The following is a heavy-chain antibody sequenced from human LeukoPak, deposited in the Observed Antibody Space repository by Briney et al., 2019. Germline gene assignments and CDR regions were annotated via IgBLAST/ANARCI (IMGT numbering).Heavy chain of an antibody. CDR3: ARDDYGDYEDY. V-gene: IGHV1-2*06. J-gene: IGHJ4*02. Sequence: ASVKVSCNASGYTFTGYYMHWVRQAPGQGLELMGRINPNSGGTNYAQKFQGRVTMTRDTSISTAYMELSRLRSDDTAVYYCARDDYGDYEDYWGQGTLVTVSS. CDR1: GYTFTGYY. D-gene: IGHD4-17*01. CDR2: INPNSGGT.